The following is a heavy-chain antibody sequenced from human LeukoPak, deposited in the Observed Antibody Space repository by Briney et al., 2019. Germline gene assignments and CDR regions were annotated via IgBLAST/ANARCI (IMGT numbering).Heavy chain of an antibody. J-gene: IGHJ4*02. CDR2: IRSSSSYI. V-gene: IGHV3-21*01. D-gene: IGHD3-10*01. CDR3: ARDAYYGSGSRGYDY. Sequence: PGGSLRLSCAASGFTFSSYSMNWVRQAPGKGLEWVSSIRSSSSYIYYADSVKGRFTISRDNAKNSLYLQMNSLRAEDTAVYYCARDAYYGSGSRGYDYWGQGTLVTVSS. CDR1: GFTFSSYS.